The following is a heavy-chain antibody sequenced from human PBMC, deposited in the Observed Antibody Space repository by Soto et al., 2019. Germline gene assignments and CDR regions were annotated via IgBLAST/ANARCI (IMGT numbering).Heavy chain of an antibody. V-gene: IGHV4-4*02. J-gene: IGHJ4*02. Sequence: QVQLQESGPGLVKPSGTLSLTCAVSGGSVSSGNWWSWVRQPPGKGLEWIGETYHSGTTNYNPSLKRRVTISPDKSKNQLSLNLRSVTAADTAVYYWARHVAVPGTMGFDYWGQGTLVTVSS. CDR2: TYHSGTT. D-gene: IGHD6-19*01. CDR1: GGSVSSGNW. CDR3: ARHVAVPGTMGFDY.